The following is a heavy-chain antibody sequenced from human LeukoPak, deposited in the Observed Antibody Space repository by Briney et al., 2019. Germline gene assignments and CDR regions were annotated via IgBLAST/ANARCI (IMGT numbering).Heavy chain of an antibody. CDR1: GGSISSSNW. Sequence: SETLSLTCAVSGGSISSSNWWSWVRQPPGKGLEWIGEIYHSGSTNYNPSLKSRVTISVDTSKNQFSLKLSSVTAADTAVYYCARTKAGYDSSGYYPDAFDIWGQGTMVTVSS. CDR2: IYHSGST. J-gene: IGHJ3*02. V-gene: IGHV4-4*02. CDR3: ARTKAGYDSSGYYPDAFDI. D-gene: IGHD3-22*01.